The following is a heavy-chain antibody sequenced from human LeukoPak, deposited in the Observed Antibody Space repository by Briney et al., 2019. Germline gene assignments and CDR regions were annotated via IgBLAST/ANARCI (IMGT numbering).Heavy chain of an antibody. Sequence: ASVKVSCKASGYTFTSCGISGLRQPPGQGLAGMGWISAYNGNTNYAQKLQGRVTMTTDTSTSTAYMELRSLRSDDTAVYYCARGGYFRLDYWGQGTLVTVSS. CDR3: ARGGYFRLDY. J-gene: IGHJ4*02. D-gene: IGHD2-21*01. CDR1: GYTFTSCG. V-gene: IGHV1-18*01. CDR2: ISAYNGNT.